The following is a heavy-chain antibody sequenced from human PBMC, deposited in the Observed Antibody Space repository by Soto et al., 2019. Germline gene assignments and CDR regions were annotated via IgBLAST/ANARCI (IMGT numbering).Heavy chain of an antibody. V-gene: IGHV3-23*01. Sequence: QPGGSLRLSCAASGFTFSSYAMSWVRQAPGKGLEWVSAISGSGGSTYYADSVKGRFTISRDNSKNTLYLQMNSLRAEDTAVYYCAKTHSKYSSSWYRNYYYYGMDVWGQGTTVTVSS. D-gene: IGHD6-13*01. CDR2: ISGSGGST. CDR1: GFTFSSYA. J-gene: IGHJ6*02. CDR3: AKTHSKYSSSWYRNYYYYGMDV.